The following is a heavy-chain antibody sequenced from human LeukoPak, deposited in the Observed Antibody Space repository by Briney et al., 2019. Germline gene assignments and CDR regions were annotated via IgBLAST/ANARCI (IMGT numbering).Heavy chain of an antibody. CDR1: GFTFFDYY. CDR2: IRYDGSNK. Sequence: GGSLRLSCAASGFTFFDYYMSWIRQAPGKGLEWVAFIRYDGSNKYYADSVRGRFTISRDVSKNTLYLQMNSLRAEDTAVYFCAKGSKAVLFTRDHYMDVWGKGTTVTISS. J-gene: IGHJ6*03. D-gene: IGHD6-19*01. V-gene: IGHV3-30*02. CDR3: AKGSKAVLFTRDHYMDV.